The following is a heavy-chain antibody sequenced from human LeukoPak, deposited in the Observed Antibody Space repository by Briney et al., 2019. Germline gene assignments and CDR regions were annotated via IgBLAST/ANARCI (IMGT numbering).Heavy chain of an antibody. CDR2: ISGSGGST. CDR3: AKDGLLWRDFDY. V-gene: IGHV3-21*04. CDR1: GFTFSSYS. J-gene: IGHJ4*02. Sequence: GGSLRLSCGASGFTFSSYSMNWVRQAPGKGLEWVSAISGSGGSTYYADSVKGRFTISRDNAKNSLYLQMNSLRAEDTALYYCAKDGLLWRDFDYWGQGTLVTVSS. D-gene: IGHD2-21*02.